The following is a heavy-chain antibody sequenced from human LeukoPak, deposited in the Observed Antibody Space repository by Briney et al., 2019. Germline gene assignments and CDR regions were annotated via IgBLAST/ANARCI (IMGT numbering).Heavy chain of an antibody. CDR3: ARDWGLGKYYFDY. CDR1: GLTVSSNY. CDR2: IYSGGTT. V-gene: IGHV3-66*01. Sequence: GGSLRLSCAASGLTVSSNYMSWVRQAPGKGLEWVSVIYSGGTTYYADSVKGRFTISRDNSKNTLYLQMNSLKAEDTAVYYCARDWGLGKYYFDYWGQGTLVTVSS. J-gene: IGHJ4*02. D-gene: IGHD3-16*01.